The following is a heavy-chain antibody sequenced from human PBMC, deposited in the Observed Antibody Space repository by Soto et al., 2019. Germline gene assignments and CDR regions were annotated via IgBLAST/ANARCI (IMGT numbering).Heavy chain of an antibody. J-gene: IGHJ4*02. V-gene: IGHV3-48*02. D-gene: IGHD3-16*01. CDR3: ARDTSHGVTIGGLDS. CDR2: ITSGLTT. Sequence: GSLRLSCAASGFSFGGYNMNWVRQAPGKGLEWVSHITSGLTTHYADFVQGRFTISRDNAKNSLYLEMNDLRDEDTAVYYCARDTSHGVTIGGLDSWGQGTLVTVSS. CDR1: GFSFGGYN.